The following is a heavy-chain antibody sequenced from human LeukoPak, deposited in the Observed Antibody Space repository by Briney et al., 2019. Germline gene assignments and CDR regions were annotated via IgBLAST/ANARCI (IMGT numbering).Heavy chain of an antibody. CDR2: ISAYNGNT. D-gene: IGHD5-18*01. CDR3: ARGGWRGYSDFDY. J-gene: IGHJ4*02. Sequence: ASVKVSCKASGYTFTNYGISWVRQAPGQGLEWMGWISAYNGNTNYAQKLQGRVTITTDTSTSTAYMELRSLRSDETAVYYCARGGWRGYSDFDYWGQGTLVTVSS. CDR1: GYTFTNYG. V-gene: IGHV1-18*04.